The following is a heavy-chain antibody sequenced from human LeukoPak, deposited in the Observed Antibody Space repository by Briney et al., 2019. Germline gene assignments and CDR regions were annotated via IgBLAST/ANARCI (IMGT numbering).Heavy chain of an antibody. Sequence: PSETLSLTCTVSGGSISSSSYYWGWIRQPPGKGLEWIGSIYYSGSTYYNPSLKSRVTISVDTSKNQFSLKLSSVTAADTAVYYCARGSGNWNHDNWFDPWGQGTLVTVSS. D-gene: IGHD1-14*01. V-gene: IGHV4-39*07. CDR1: GGSISSSSYY. CDR2: IYYSGST. CDR3: ARGSGNWNHDNWFDP. J-gene: IGHJ5*02.